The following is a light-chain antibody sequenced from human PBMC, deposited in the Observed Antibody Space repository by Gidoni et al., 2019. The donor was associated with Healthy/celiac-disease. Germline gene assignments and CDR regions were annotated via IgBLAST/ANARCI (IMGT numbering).Light chain of an antibody. CDR2: GAS. Sequence: EIVLTQSPGTPSLSPGERATLSCRASQSVSSSYLAWYQQKPGQAPRLLIYGASRRAPGIPDRFSGSGSGTDFTLTISRLEPEAFAVYYCQQYGSSPRTFGQGTKVEIK. CDR3: QQYGSSPRT. CDR1: QSVSSSY. J-gene: IGKJ1*01. V-gene: IGKV3-20*01.